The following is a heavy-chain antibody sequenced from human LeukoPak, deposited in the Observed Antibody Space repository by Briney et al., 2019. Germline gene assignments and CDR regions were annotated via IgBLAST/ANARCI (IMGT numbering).Heavy chain of an antibody. CDR3: ARVLWSRGWVLDP. Sequence: ASVKVSCKASGYTFTDYFMHWVRQAPGQGLEWMGWINPNSGGTNYAQKFQGRVTMTRDTSISTAYMELSSLRSEDTAVYYCARVLWSRGWVLDPWGQGTLVTVSS. V-gene: IGHV1-2*02. D-gene: IGHD3-10*01. CDR1: GYTFTDYF. CDR2: INPNSGGT. J-gene: IGHJ5*02.